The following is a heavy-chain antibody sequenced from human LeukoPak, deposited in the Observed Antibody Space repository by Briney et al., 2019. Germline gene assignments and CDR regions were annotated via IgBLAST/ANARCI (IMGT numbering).Heavy chain of an antibody. J-gene: IGHJ6*02. V-gene: IGHV3-73*01. CDR2: IRSKANSYAT. D-gene: IGHD1-26*01. Sequence: GGSLRLSCAASGFTFSGSAMHWVRQASGKGLEWVGRIRSKANSYATAYAASVKGRFTISRDDSKNTAYLQMNSLKTEDTAVYYCTRRPTDPKVGATGNYYYYGMDVWGQGTTVTVSS. CDR1: GFTFSGSA. CDR3: TRRPTDPKVGATGNYYYYGMDV.